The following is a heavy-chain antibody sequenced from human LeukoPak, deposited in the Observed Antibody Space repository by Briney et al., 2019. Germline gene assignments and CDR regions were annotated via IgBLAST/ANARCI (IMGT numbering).Heavy chain of an antibody. CDR3: ASSAGYDILTAYLLDY. CDR2: ISAYNGNT. J-gene: IGHJ4*02. Sequence: ASVKVSCKASGYTFTGYYMHWMRQAPGQGLEWMGWISAYNGNTNYAQKLQGRVTMTTDTSTSTAYMELRSLRSDDTAVYYCASSAGYDILTAYLLDYWGQGTLVTVSS. CDR1: GYTFTGYY. D-gene: IGHD3-9*01. V-gene: IGHV1-18*04.